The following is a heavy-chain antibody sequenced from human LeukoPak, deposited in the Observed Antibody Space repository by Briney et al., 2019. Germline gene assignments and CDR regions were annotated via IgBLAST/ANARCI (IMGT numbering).Heavy chain of an antibody. D-gene: IGHD3-10*01. V-gene: IGHV1-46*01. J-gene: IGHJ6*02. CDR3: AREGITISGMDV. Sequence: ASVKVSCKASGYTFTSYYIHWVRQAPGQGLEWMGIINPSSGSTSYSQKFQGRVTMTGDTSTSTVYMELSSLRSEDTAVYYCAREGITISGMDVWGQGTTVTVSS. CDR1: GYTFTSYY. CDR2: INPSSGST.